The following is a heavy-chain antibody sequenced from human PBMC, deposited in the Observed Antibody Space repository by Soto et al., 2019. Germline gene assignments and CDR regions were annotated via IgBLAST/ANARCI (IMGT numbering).Heavy chain of an antibody. CDR1: GGTFSNSA. Sequence: SVKVSCKASGGTFSNSAITWVRQAPGQGLEWVGGIIPIFGSTNYAQKFQGRVTITADESTSTAYMELSSLTSEDTAVYYCAGDGYLRSDFWSGPFGGGWFDPWGQGTLVNVSS. D-gene: IGHD3-3*01. J-gene: IGHJ5*01. CDR2: IIPIFGST. V-gene: IGHV1-69*13. CDR3: AGDGYLRSDFWSGPFGGGWFDP.